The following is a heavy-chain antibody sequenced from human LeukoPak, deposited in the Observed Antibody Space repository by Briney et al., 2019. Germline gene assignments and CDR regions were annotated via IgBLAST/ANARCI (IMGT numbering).Heavy chain of an antibody. Sequence: GGSLRLSCAASGFTFSSYRMNWVRQAPGKGLEWVSYISSTSTTIYYADSVKGRFTISRDNAKNSLYLQMNSLTAEDTAVYYCASRKSYYDQFDYWGQGTLVTVSS. CDR1: GFTFSSYR. V-gene: IGHV3-48*01. J-gene: IGHJ4*02. CDR3: ASRKSYYDQFDY. CDR2: ISSTSTTI. D-gene: IGHD3-22*01.